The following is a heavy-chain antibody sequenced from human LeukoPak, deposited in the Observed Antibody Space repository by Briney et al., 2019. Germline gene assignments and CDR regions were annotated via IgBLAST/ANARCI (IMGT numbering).Heavy chain of an antibody. Sequence: GGSLRLSCAASGFTVSSNYMSWVRQAPGKGLEWVSIIYSGGTTYSADSVKGRFTISRENAKNSLYLQMNSLRAGDTALYYCVRGGYYSERGGVGAFDIWGRGTMVTVST. V-gene: IGHV3-53*01. CDR2: IYSGGTT. D-gene: IGHD3-22*01. CDR1: GFTVSSNY. CDR3: VRGGYYSERGGVGAFDI. J-gene: IGHJ3*02.